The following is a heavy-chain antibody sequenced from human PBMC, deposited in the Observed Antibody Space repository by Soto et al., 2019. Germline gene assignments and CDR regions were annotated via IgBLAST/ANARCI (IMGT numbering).Heavy chain of an antibody. J-gene: IGHJ5*02. V-gene: IGHV4-34*01. Sequence: PSETLSLTCAVYGGSFSGYYWSWIRKPPGKGLEWIGEINHSGSTNYNPSLKSRVTISVDTSKNQFSLKLSSVTAADTAVYYCARGKPAYSNYFWFDPWGQGTLVTVSS. CDR2: INHSGST. D-gene: IGHD4-4*01. CDR1: GGSFSGYY. CDR3: ARGKPAYSNYFWFDP.